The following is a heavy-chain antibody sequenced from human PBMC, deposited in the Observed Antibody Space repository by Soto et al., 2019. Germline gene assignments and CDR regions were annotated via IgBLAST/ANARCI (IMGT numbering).Heavy chain of an antibody. CDR3: ARDPPTGTTLDWADS. CDR1: GFSFSSDS. CDR2: ISSSGSFK. D-gene: IGHD1-7*01. J-gene: IGHJ4*02. Sequence: SLKISCAASGFSFSSDSMGWVRQAPGKGLEWVSSISSSGSFKNYADSVKGRFTISRDNAKNSLYLQMSGLKDEDTAVYYCARDPPTGTTLDWADSWGQGTLVTVSS. V-gene: IGHV3-21*01.